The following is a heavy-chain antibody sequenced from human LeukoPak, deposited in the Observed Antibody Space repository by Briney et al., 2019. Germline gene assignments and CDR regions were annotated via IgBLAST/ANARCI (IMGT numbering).Heavy chain of an antibody. CDR2: IYSGGST. V-gene: IGHV3-53*01. Sequence: GGSLRLSCAASGFTVSSNYMSWVRQAPGKGLEWVSVIYSGGSTYYADSVKGRFTISRDNSKNTLYLQMNSLRAEDTAVYYCARGRNFDWLYYFDYWGQGTLVTVSS. CDR1: GFTVSSNY. CDR3: ARGRNFDWLYYFDY. D-gene: IGHD3-9*01. J-gene: IGHJ4*02.